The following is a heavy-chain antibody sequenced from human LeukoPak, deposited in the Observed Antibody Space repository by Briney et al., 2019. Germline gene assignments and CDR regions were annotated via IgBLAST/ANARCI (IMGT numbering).Heavy chain of an antibody. CDR2: ISAYNGNT. CDR3: ARDSMYYDILTGYYTDYYFDY. J-gene: IGHJ4*02. V-gene: IGHV1-18*01. Sequence: ASVKVSCKASGYTFTSHGISWVRQAPGQGLEWMGWISAYNGNTNYAQKLQGRVTMTTDTSTSTAYMELRSLRSDDTAVYYCARDSMYYDILTGYYTDYYFDYWGQGTLVTVSS. CDR1: GYTFTSHG. D-gene: IGHD3-9*01.